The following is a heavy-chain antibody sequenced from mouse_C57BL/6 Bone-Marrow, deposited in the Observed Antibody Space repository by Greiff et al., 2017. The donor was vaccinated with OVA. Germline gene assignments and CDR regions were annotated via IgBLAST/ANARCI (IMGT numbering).Heavy chain of an antibody. D-gene: IGHD2-1*01. Sequence: QVHVKQSGAELVRPGASVTLSCKASGYTFTDYEMHWVKQTPVHGLEWIGAIDPETGGTAYNQKFKGKAILTADKSSSTAYMELRSLTSEDSAVYYCTRSLYGNYGYWGQGTTLTVSS. CDR1: GYTFTDYE. J-gene: IGHJ2*01. CDR2: IDPETGGT. V-gene: IGHV1-15*01. CDR3: TRSLYGNYGY.